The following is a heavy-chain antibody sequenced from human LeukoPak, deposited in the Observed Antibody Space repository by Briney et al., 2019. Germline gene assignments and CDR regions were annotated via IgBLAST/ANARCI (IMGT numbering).Heavy chain of an antibody. CDR1: GFTFSSYV. D-gene: IGHD2-21*02. J-gene: IGHJ4*02. CDR2: ISYDGSNK. V-gene: IGHV3-30*18. CDR3: AKDFNPHIVVVTAILG. Sequence: GGSLRLSCAASGFTFSSYVMHWVRQAPGKGLEWVAVISYDGSNKYYADSVKGRFTISRDNSKNTLYLQMNSLRADDTTVYYCAKDFNPHIVVVTAILGWGQGTLVTVSS.